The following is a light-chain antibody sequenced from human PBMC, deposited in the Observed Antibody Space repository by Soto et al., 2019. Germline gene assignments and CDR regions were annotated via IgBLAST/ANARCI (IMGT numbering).Light chain of an antibody. V-gene: IGKV3-20*01. J-gene: IGKJ3*01. Sequence: EIVLTQSPGTLSLSPGERATLSCRASQSISSSYLAWYQQKPGQALRLLIYDASSRATGIPDRFSGTGSGTDFTLTISRLEPEDFAVYFCQQYGSSPFTFCPGTKVD. CDR1: QSISSSY. CDR2: DAS. CDR3: QQYGSSPFT.